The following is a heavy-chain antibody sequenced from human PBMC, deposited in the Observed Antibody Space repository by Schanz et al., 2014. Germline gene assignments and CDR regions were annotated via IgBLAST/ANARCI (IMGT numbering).Heavy chain of an antibody. CDR1: GFIFSNYG. CDR3: ARLPVGYGSGIWDV. CDR2: ISYDGSNK. V-gene: IGHV3-30*19. D-gene: IGHD3-10*01. J-gene: IGHJ6*02. Sequence: QAPLVESGGGVVQPGGSLRLSCAASGFIFSNYGMHWVRQAPGKGLEWVAVISYDGSNKYYADSVKGRFTISRDNAKNSLFLQMNSLRVEDTAVYYCARLPVGYGSGIWDVWGQGTSVTVSS.